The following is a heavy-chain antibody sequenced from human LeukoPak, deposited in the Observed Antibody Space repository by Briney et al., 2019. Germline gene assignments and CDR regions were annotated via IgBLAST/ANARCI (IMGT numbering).Heavy chain of an antibody. Sequence: AGRSLRLSCAASGFTFSNSAMSWVRQAPGKGLEWVSTIGVGGSSTYYADSVKGRFTISRDNSKNTLYLQMNSLRAEDTAVYYCAKDGGGYYDSRGYPLWGQGTLVTISS. J-gene: IGHJ1*01. V-gene: IGHV3-23*01. CDR2: IGVGGSST. CDR1: GFTFSNSA. CDR3: AKDGGGYYDSRGYPL. D-gene: IGHD3-22*01.